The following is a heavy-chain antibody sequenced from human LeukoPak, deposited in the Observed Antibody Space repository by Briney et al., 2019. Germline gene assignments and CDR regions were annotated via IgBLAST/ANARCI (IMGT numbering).Heavy chain of an antibody. V-gene: IGHV4-34*01. CDR3: ARDSSGDYVCTY. D-gene: IGHD4-17*01. Sequence: PSETLSLTCTVSVESLNNHYWRWIRHTPGKGLEGVGQIYQRGRANYNPSLMSRVTLYVVTSKNQFSLKLTSVPAADTAVYFCARDSSGDYVCTYWGQGTLVSVFS. J-gene: IGHJ4*02. CDR2: IYQRGRA. CDR1: VESLNNHY.